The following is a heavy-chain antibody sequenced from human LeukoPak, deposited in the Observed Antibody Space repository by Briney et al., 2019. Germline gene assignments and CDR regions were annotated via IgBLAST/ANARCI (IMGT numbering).Heavy chain of an antibody. CDR1: GGSFSGYY. V-gene: IGHV4-34*01. Sequence: SETLTLTCAVYGGSFSGYYWSWIRQPPGKGLEWIGEINHSGSTNYNPSLKSRVTISVDTSKNQFSLKLSSVTAADTAVYYCAKFSTPLSMDVLGGASTVTVSS. J-gene: IGHJ6*04. CDR2: INHSGST. CDR3: AKFSTPLSMDV. D-gene: IGHD2-15*01.